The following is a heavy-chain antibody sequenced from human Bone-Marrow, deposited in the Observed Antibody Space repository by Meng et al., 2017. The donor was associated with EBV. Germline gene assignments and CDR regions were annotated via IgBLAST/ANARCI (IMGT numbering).Heavy chain of an antibody. CDR3: ASLAAAGPPFDY. CDR1: GGSISSSNW. Sequence: QVQLQESGPGRVKPSGALPLTWAVSGGSISSSNWWSWVRQPPGKGLEWIGEIYHSGSTNYNPSLKSRVTISVDKSKNQFSLKLSSVTAADTAVYYCASLAAAGPPFDYWGQGTLVTVSS. V-gene: IGHV4-4*02. D-gene: IGHD6-13*01. CDR2: IYHSGST. J-gene: IGHJ4*02.